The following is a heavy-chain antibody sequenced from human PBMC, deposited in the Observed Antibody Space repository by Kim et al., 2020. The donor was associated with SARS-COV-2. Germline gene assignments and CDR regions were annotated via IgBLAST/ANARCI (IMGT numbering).Heavy chain of an antibody. Sequence: GGSLRLSCVGSGFSFSRFDMSWVRQRPGKGLEWVAATGTTDNTFYSVSAKGRLSVSSEDATSTFYFQMNSLTAGDTAVYYCSRSNPAARFRLFVWCQGTT. D-gene: IGHD6-13*01. J-gene: IGHJ6*02. CDR2: TGTTDNT. CDR1: GFSFSRFD. CDR3: SRSNPAARFRLFV. V-gene: IGHV3-13*04.